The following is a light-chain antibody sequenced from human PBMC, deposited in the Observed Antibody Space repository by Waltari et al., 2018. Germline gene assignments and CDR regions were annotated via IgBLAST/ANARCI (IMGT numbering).Light chain of an antibody. J-gene: IGLJ2*01. CDR2: DVS. CDR1: SSAVGGYTY. Sequence: QSALTQPASVSGSPGQSITISCTGTSSAVGGYTYVPWYQQHPGKAPKLMLYDVSNRPSGVSNRFSGSKSGNTASLTISGLQAEDEADYYCSSYTSSSTLEVVFGGGTKLTVL. CDR3: SSYTSSSTLEVV. V-gene: IGLV2-14*03.